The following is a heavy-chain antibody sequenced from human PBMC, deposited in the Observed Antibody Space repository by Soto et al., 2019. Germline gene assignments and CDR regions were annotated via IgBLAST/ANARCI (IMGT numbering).Heavy chain of an antibody. CDR1: GGTFNSYG. J-gene: IGHJ4*02. V-gene: IGHV1-69*06. CDR3: ARGDDILARRGAYFDY. CDR2: VIPMFGTA. D-gene: IGHD6-6*01. Sequence: QVQLVQSGAEVKKPGSSVKVSCKASGGTFNSYGFNWVRQAPGQGLEWMGGVIPMFGTANYAQKFQGRVTITADKSTSTSYMEVKSLRSEDTAVYYCARGDDILARRGAYFDYWGQGTQVTVSS.